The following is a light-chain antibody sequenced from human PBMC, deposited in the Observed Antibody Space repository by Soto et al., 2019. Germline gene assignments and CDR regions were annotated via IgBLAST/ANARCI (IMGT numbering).Light chain of an antibody. CDR3: QQFSTYPLT. Sequence: AIQLTQSPSSPSASLGDRVTITCRSSQGITSAIAWYRQRPGMAPELLISDVSTLASGVTSTFSGSGSGTDFTLTISSLQPEDFATYYFQQFSTYPLTCGGGTKVDIK. V-gene: IGKV1-13*02. J-gene: IGKJ4*01. CDR2: DVS. CDR1: QGITSA.